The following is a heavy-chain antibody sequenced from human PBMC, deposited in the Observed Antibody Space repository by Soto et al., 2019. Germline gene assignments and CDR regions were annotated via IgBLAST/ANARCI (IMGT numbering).Heavy chain of an antibody. Sequence: GGSLRLSCAASGFTFNAYAMSWVRQAPGKGLEWVGFIRSKAYGGTTEYAASVKGRFTISRDDSKSIAYLQMNSLKTEDTAVYYCTPTGPRAHEEPGNFWSGYYGMDVWGQGTTVTVSS. CDR3: TPTGPRAHEEPGNFWSGYYGMDV. CDR2: IRSKAYGGTT. V-gene: IGHV3-49*04. D-gene: IGHD3-3*01. CDR1: GFTFNAYA. J-gene: IGHJ6*02.